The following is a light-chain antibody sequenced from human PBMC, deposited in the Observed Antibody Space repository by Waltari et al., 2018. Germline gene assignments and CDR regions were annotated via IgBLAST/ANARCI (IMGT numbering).Light chain of an antibody. CDR1: PSVTNW. J-gene: IGKJ1*01. Sequence: DIQLTQSPSTLSASVGDTVTITCRASPSVTNWLAWYQQKPGEAPKLLIYRASSVQGGGASRFTGSGSGTGFSLTISSLQPEDFATYFCQHFNSFSGTFGQGTKVEMK. CDR3: QHFNSFSGT. V-gene: IGKV1-5*03. CDR2: RAS.